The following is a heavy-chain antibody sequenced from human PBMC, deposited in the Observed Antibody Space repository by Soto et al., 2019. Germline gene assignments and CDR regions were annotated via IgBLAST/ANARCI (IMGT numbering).Heavy chain of an antibody. CDR1: GFTFSSYG. D-gene: IGHD3-3*01. V-gene: IGHV3-33*01. J-gene: IGHJ5*02. CDR3: AREASDFWSGYYDWFDP. Sequence: GGSLRLSCAASGFTFSSYGMHWVRQAPGKGLEWVAVIWYDGSNKYYADSVKGRFTISRDNSKNTLYLQMNSLRAEDTAVYYCAREASDFWSGYYDWFDPWGQGTLVTVSS. CDR2: IWYDGSNK.